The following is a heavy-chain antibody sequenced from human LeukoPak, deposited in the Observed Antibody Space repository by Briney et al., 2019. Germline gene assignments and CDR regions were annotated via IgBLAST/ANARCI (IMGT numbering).Heavy chain of an antibody. D-gene: IGHD3/OR15-3a*01. CDR3: ARQDWAHRYYFDY. Sequence: GESLKISCKGSGYSFPNYWIAWVRQMPGKGLEWMGIIYPRDSDTRYSPSFQGQVTISADKSINTAFLQWSSLKAPDTAMYYCARQDWAHRYYFDYWGQGTLVTVSS. J-gene: IGHJ4*02. V-gene: IGHV5-51*01. CDR1: GYSFPNYW. CDR2: IYPRDSDT.